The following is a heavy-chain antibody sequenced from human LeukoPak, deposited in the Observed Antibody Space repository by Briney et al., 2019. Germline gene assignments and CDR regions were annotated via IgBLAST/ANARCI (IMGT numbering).Heavy chain of an antibody. D-gene: IGHD2-15*01. J-gene: IGHJ5*02. CDR1: GFTFSSYA. CDR3: AKDQGIFVVVSDWFDP. V-gene: IGHV3-23*01. Sequence: GGSLRLSCAASGFTFSSYAMSWVRQAPGKALEWVSTISGSGGSTYYADSVTGRFTISRDHSKMYLQMNSLRAEDTAVYYCAKDQGIFVVVSDWFDPWGQGTLVTVSS. CDR2: ISGSGGST.